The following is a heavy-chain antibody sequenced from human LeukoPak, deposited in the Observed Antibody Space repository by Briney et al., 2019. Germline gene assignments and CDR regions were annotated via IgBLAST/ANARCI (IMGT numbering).Heavy chain of an antibody. CDR2: ISASGGST. CDR3: AILSGDWFDP. V-gene: IGHV3-23*01. J-gene: IGHJ5*02. CDR1: GFTFSSSA. Sequence: GGSLRLSCAASGFTFSSSAMSWVRQVPGKGLEWVSGISASGGSTYYADSVRGRFTISRDNSKDTLYVQMNSLRAEDTAVYYCAILSGDWFDPWGQGTLVTVSS.